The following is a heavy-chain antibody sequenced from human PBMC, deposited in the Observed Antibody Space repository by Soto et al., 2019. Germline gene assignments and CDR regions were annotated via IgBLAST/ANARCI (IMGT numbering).Heavy chain of an antibody. J-gene: IGHJ4*02. V-gene: IGHV3-33*01. D-gene: IGHD6-13*01. CDR2: IWYDGSNK. Sequence: RRLSCAASGFTFSSYGMHWVRQAPGKGLEWVAVIWYDGSNKYYADSVKGRFTISRDNSKNTLYLQMNSLRAEDTAVYYCASSGPSSEKYFDYWGQGILVTVSS. CDR3: ASSGPSSEKYFDY. CDR1: GFTFSSYG.